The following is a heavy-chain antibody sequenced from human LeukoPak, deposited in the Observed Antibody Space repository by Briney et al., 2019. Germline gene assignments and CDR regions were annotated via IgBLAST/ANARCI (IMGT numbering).Heavy chain of an antibody. CDR3: ARDVDGGNSGGHYFDY. Sequence: ASVKVSCKASGYTFTSYAMHRVRQAPGQRLEWMGWINAGNGNTKYSQKFQGRVTITRDTSASTAYMELSSLRSEDTAVYYCARDVDGGNSGGHYFDYWGQGTLVTVSS. V-gene: IGHV1-3*01. D-gene: IGHD4-23*01. CDR2: INAGNGNT. J-gene: IGHJ4*02. CDR1: GYTFTSYA.